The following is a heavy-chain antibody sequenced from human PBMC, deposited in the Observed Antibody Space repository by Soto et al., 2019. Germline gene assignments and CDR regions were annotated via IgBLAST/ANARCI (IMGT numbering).Heavy chain of an antibody. CDR3: ARDAGSSNYYYYYGMDV. CDR2: IYYSGST. CDR1: GGSISSGGYY. J-gene: IGHJ6*02. V-gene: IGHV4-31*03. Sequence: SETLSLTCTVSGGSISSGGYYWSWIRQHPGKGLEWIGYIYYSGSTYYNPSLKSRVTISVDTSKNQFSLKLSSVTAADTAVYYCARDAGSSNYYYYYGMDVWGQGTTVTVSS. D-gene: IGHD6-13*01.